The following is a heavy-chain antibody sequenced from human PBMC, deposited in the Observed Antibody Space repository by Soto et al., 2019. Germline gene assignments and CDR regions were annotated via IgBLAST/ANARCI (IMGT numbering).Heavy chain of an antibody. CDR1: GYTFTSHY. V-gene: IGHV1-46*01. D-gene: IGHD2-21*01. CDR3: ARGGCGGEFSFDY. CDR2: INPSGGDT. J-gene: IGHJ4*02. Sequence: ASVKVSCKASGYTFTSHYIHWVRQAPGQGLEWMGIINPSGGDTTYAQQFQGRVTMTRDTSTRTVYMELSSLRSEDTAVYYCARGGCGGEFSFDYWGQGTLVTVSS.